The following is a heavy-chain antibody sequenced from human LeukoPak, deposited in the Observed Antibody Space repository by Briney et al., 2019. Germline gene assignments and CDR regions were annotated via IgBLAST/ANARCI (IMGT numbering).Heavy chain of an antibody. J-gene: IGHJ4*02. CDR3: ATMENCSSTSCPFDY. CDR2: IIPIFGTA. D-gene: IGHD2-2*01. CDR1: GYTFTGYY. V-gene: IGHV1-69*06. Sequence: SVKVSCKASGYTFTGYYMHWVRQAPGQGLEWMGGIIPIFGTANYAQKFQGRVTITADKSTSTAYMELSSLRSEDTAVYYCATMENCSSTSCPFDYWGQGTLVTVSS.